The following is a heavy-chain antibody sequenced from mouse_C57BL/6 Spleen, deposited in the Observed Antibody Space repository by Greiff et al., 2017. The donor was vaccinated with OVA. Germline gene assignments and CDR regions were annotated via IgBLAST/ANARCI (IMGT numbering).Heavy chain of an antibody. Sequence: QVQLKESGAELVRPGASVTLSCKASGYTFTDYEMHWVKQTPVHGLEWIGAIDPETGGTAYNQKFKGKAILTADKSSSTAYMELRSLTSEDSAVYYCTVITTVVAIDYWGQGTTLTVSS. V-gene: IGHV1-15*01. D-gene: IGHD1-1*01. CDR2: IDPETGGT. CDR1: GYTFTDYE. J-gene: IGHJ2*01. CDR3: TVITTVVAIDY.